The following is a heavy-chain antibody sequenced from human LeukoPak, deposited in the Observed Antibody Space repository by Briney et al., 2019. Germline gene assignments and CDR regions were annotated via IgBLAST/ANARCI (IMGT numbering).Heavy chain of an antibody. CDR2: IYYSGTT. V-gene: IGHV4-39*01. CDR1: GGSISSPNHD. J-gene: IGHJ5*02. Sequence: SETLSLTCSVSGGSISSPNHDWDWIRQPPGQGLEWIGSIYYSGTTYYNLSLKSRVTLSVDTSQNQFSLKLSSVTAADTAIYFCARSLGANTWVGNWFDPWGHGTLVSVSP. D-gene: IGHD3-10*01. CDR3: ARSLGANTWVGNWFDP.